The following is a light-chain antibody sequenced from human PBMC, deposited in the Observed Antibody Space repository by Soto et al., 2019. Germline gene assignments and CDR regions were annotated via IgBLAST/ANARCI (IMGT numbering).Light chain of an antibody. Sequence: SYELTQAPSVSVAPGQTARITCGGTNIGSKSVHWYQQKPGQAPVLVVYDDSDRPSGIPERFSGSNSRNTATLTISRVEVGDEADYYCQVWESSSDHVLFGGGTKLTVL. V-gene: IGLV3-21*02. CDR1: NIGSKS. CDR3: QVWESSSDHVL. CDR2: DDS. J-gene: IGLJ2*01.